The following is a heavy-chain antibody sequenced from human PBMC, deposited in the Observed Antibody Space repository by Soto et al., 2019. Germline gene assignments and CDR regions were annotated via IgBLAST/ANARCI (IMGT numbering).Heavy chain of an antibody. CDR3: ARHSLNYDFWSGYFTSFDY. V-gene: IGHV3-11*01. CDR2: ISSSGSTI. Sequence: GGSLRLSCAASGLTFSDYYMVWIRQAPGKGLEWVSYISSSGSTIYYADSVKGRFTISRDNAKNSLYLQMNSLRAEDTAVYYCARHSLNYDFWSGYFTSFDYWGQGTLVTVSS. CDR1: GLTFSDYY. D-gene: IGHD3-3*01. J-gene: IGHJ4*02.